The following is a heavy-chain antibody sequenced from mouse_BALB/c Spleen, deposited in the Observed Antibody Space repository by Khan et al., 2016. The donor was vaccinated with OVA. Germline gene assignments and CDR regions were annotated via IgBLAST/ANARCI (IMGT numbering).Heavy chain of an antibody. CDR3: ARSGLRWDFDY. V-gene: IGHV1-7*01. J-gene: IGHJ2*01. D-gene: IGHD1-1*01. Sequence: VQLQQSGAELAKPGASVKMSCKASGYTFINYWILWVKQRPGQGLEWIGYINPSTGYTEYNQNFKDKATLTADKSSSTAYMKLSSLTSEDSAVYYCARSGLRWDFDYWGQGTTLTVSS. CDR2: INPSTGYT. CDR1: GYTFINYW.